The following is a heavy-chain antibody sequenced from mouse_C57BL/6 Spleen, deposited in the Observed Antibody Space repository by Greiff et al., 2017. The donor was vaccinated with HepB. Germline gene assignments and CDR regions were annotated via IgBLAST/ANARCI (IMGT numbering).Heavy chain of an antibody. D-gene: IGHD4-1*01. CDR2: IRNKANGYTT. Sequence: EVKVEESGGGLVQPGGSLSLSCAASGFTFTDYYMSWVRQPPGKALEWLGFIRNKANGYTTEYSASVKARFTISRDNSQSILYLQMNALRAEDSATDYCARWSNRCYFDDWGQGTTLTVSS. V-gene: IGHV7-3*01. CDR1: GFTFTDYY. J-gene: IGHJ2*01. CDR3: ARWSNRCYFDD.